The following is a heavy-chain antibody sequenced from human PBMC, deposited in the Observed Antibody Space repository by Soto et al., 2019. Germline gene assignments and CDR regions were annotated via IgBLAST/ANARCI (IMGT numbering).Heavy chain of an antibody. J-gene: IGHJ6*02. V-gene: IGHV3-33*01. CDR2: IWYDGSNE. CDR1: GFTFSNYG. Sequence: GGSLRFSCAASGFTFSNYGMHWVRQAPGKGLEWVAVIWYDGSNEYYADSVKGRFTISRDNPKNTLYLQMNSLRAEDTAVYYCARDDIPGRAVAIYGMDIWGQGTTVTVSS. D-gene: IGHD6-19*01. CDR3: ARDDIPGRAVAIYGMDI.